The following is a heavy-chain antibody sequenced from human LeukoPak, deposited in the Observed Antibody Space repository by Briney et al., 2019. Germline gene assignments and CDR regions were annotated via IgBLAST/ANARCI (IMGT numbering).Heavy chain of an antibody. D-gene: IGHD1-26*01. CDR2: IIPIFGTA. Sequence: SVKVSCKASGGTFSSYAISWVRQAPGQGLEWMGGIIPIFGTANYAQKFQGRVAITADKSTSTAYMELSSLRSEDTAVYYCARDRSIVGATHFDYWGQGTLVTVSS. CDR1: GGTFSSYA. J-gene: IGHJ4*02. CDR3: ARDRSIVGATHFDY. V-gene: IGHV1-69*06.